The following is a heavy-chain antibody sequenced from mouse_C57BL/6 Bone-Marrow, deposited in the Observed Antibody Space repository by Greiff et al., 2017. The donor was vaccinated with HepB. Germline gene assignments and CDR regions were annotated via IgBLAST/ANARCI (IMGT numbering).Heavy chain of an antibody. CDR3: ERFTTVVSWYCDV. CDR1: GYTFTSYW. CDR2: IDPNSGGT. D-gene: IGHD1-1*01. Sequence: QVHVKQPGAELVKPGASVKLSCKASGYTFTSYWMHWVKQRPGRGLEWIGRIDPNSGGTKYNEKFKSKATLTVDKPSSTAYMQLSSLTSEDSAVYYCERFTTVVSWYCDVWGTGTTVTVSS. J-gene: IGHJ1*03. V-gene: IGHV1-72*01.